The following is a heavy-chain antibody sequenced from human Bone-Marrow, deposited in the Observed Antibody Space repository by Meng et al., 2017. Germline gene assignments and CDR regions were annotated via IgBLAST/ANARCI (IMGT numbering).Heavy chain of an antibody. J-gene: IGHJ4*02. CDR3: ARDVAGRGGY. CDR2: INTDGTTT. Sequence: GESLKISCAASGFTFSRYWMHWVRQAPGKGLVWVSRINTDGTTTTYADSVKGRFTISRDNAKNTLYLQMNSLRGEDTAVYYCARDVAGRGGYWGQG. D-gene: IGHD2-15*01. V-gene: IGHV3-74*01. CDR1: GFTFSRYW.